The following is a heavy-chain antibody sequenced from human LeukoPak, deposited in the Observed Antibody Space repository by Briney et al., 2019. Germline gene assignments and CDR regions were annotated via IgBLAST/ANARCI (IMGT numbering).Heavy chain of an antibody. V-gene: IGHV3-30-3*01. D-gene: IGHD5-12*01. CDR3: ARDRAYSGNDATYFGS. Sequence: GRSLRLSCAASGFIFSSRSIHWVRQAPGKGLEWVAVVSSDGTNTNYADSVKGRFTISRDNSKSTLYLQMHTLRTEDSAIYFCARDRAYSGNDATYFGSWGQGTLVTVSA. CDR2: VSSDGTNT. CDR1: GFIFSSRS. J-gene: IGHJ4*02.